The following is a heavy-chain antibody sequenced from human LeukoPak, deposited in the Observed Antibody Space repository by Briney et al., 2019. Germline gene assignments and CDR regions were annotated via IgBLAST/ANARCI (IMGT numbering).Heavy chain of an antibody. CDR2: ISWNSGSI. J-gene: IGHJ4*02. V-gene: IGHV3-9*03. Sequence: GGSLRLSCAASGFTFDDYAMHWVRQAPGKGLEWVSGISWNSGSIGYADSVKGRFTISRDNAKNSLYLQMNSLRAEDMALYYCAKGSLQYQLPSYFDYWGQGTLVTVSS. D-gene: IGHD2-2*01. CDR3: AKGSLQYQLPSYFDY. CDR1: GFTFDDYA.